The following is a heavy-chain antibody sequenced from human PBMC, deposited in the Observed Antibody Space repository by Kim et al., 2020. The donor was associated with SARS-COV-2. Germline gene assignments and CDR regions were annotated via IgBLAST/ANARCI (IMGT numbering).Heavy chain of an antibody. CDR3: AKDTPLAAAGTAFDY. V-gene: IGHV3-9*01. D-gene: IGHD6-13*01. CDR2: ISWNSGSI. CDR1: GFTFDDYA. J-gene: IGHJ4*01. Sequence: GGSLRLSCAASGFTFDDYAMHWVRQAPGKGLEWVSGISWNSGSIGYADSVKDRFTISRDNAKNSLYLQMNSLRAEDTALYYCAKDTPLAAAGTAFDYWG.